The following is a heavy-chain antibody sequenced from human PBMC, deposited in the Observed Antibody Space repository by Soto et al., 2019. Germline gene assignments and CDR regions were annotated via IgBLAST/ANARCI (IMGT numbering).Heavy chain of an antibody. CDR2: ISGSGGST. D-gene: IGHD6-6*01. CDR3: AKDPSYSSSSKSSRDYHSYGMDG. J-gene: IGHJ6*02. CDR1: GFTFSSYA. Sequence: GGSLRLSCAASGFTFSSYAMSWVRQAPGKGLEWVSAISGSGGSTYYADSVKGRFTISRDNSKNTLYLQMNSLRAEDTAVYYCAKDPSYSSSSKSSRDYHSYGMDGWGQGTTVTVAS. V-gene: IGHV3-23*01.